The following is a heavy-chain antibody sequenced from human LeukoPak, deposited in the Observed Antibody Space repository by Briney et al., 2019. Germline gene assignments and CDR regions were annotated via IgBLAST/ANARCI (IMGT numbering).Heavy chain of an antibody. Sequence: PGGSLRLSCAASGFTVSGNYMSWVRQAPGKGLEWVSLIYSGGTTYYADSVKGRFTISRDNSKNTLYLQMNSLRSEDTAVYYCARAETPVTTFGGWFDPWGQGTLVTVSS. CDR2: IYSGGTT. D-gene: IGHD4-17*01. CDR3: ARAETPVTTFGGWFDP. CDR1: GFTVSGNY. J-gene: IGHJ5*02. V-gene: IGHV3-53*05.